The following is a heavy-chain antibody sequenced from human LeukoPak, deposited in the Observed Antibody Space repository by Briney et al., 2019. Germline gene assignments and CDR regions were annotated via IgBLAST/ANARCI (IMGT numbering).Heavy chain of an antibody. CDR2: ITYSGST. D-gene: IGHD5-12*01. J-gene: IGHJ4*02. CDR3: ARGGYATRQGFDY. CDR1: GGSITNYY. Sequence: SETLSLTCTVSGGSITNYYWGWIRQPPGKGLEWIGSITYSGSTYYNPSLKSRVTISLDTSKNQFSLKLSSVTAADTAVYYCARGGYATRQGFDYWGQGTLVTVSS. V-gene: IGHV4-39*07.